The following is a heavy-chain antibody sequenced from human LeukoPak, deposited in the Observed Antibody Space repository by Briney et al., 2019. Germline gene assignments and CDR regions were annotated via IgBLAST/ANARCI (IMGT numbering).Heavy chain of an antibody. CDR3: RVTGSRVYDSSGYYYDYFDY. D-gene: IGHD3-22*01. Sequence: SQTLSLTCTVSGGSVSSGGYYWSWIRQHPGKGLEWLGYIYYSGSPYYNLSLKSRGTMSLDTSKNQFSLKLSSVTAADTAVYYCRVTGSRVYDSSGYYYDYFDYWGQGTLVTVSS. CDR2: IYYSGSP. CDR1: GGSVSSGGYY. J-gene: IGHJ4*02. V-gene: IGHV4-31*03.